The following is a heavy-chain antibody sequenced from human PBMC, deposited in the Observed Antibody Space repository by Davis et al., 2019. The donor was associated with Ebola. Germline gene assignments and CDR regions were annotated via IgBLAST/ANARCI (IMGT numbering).Heavy chain of an antibody. D-gene: IGHD3-22*01. CDR1: GGSISSYY. CDR3: AREAYYYDSSGYHRGGFDY. V-gene: IGHV4-59*01. CDR2: LYYSGST. Sequence: MPSETLSLTCTVSGGSISSYYWSWIRQPPGKGLEWIGYLYYSGSTNYNPSLKSRVTISVDTSKNQFSLKLSSVTAADTAVYYCAREAYYYDSSGYHRGGFDYWGQGTLVTVSS. J-gene: IGHJ4*02.